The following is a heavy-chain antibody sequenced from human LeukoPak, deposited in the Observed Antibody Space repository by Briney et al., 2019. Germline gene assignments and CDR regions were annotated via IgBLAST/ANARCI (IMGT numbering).Heavy chain of an antibody. CDR3: ARHVKLGYCSGGSCYPFDY. CDR1: GYTFTSYA. CDR2: INTNTGNP. J-gene: IGHJ4*02. V-gene: IGHV7-4-1*02. D-gene: IGHD2-15*01. Sequence: ASVKVSCKASGYTFTSYAMNWVRQAPGQGLEWMGWINTNTGNPTYAQGFTGRFVFSLDTSVSTAYLQISSLKAEDTAVYYCARHVKLGYCSGGSCYPFDYWGQGTLVTVSS.